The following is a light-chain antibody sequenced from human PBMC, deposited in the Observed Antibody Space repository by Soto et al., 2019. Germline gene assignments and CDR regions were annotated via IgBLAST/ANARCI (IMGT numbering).Light chain of an antibody. Sequence: QSALTQPASVSGSPGLSITISCTGTSSDVGGYNYVSWYQQHPGKAPKLMICEVSNRPSGVSNRFSGSKSGNTASLTISGLQAEDEADYYCSSFTSRHTWVFGGGTKVTVL. V-gene: IGLV2-14*01. J-gene: IGLJ3*02. CDR1: SSDVGGYNY. CDR2: EVS. CDR3: SSFTSRHTWV.